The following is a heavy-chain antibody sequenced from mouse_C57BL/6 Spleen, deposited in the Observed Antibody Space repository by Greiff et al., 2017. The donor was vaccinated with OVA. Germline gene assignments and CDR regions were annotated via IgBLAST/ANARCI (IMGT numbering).Heavy chain of an antibody. CDR3: AYLLWYLDY. CDR2: INPNNGGT. V-gene: IGHV1-26*01. D-gene: IGHD2-1*01. CDR1: GYTFTDYY. Sequence: VQLQQSGPELVKPGASVKISCKASGYTFTDYYMNWVKQSHGKSLEWIGDINPNNGGTSYNQKFKGKATLTVDKSSSTAYMELRSLTSEDSAVYYCAYLLWYLDYWGQGTTLTVSS. J-gene: IGHJ2*01.